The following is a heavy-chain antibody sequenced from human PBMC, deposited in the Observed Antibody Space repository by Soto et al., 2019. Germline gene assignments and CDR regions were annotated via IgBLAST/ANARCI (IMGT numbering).Heavy chain of an antibody. J-gene: IGHJ4*02. CDR3: ARERGSGWTFDY. CDR1: GFTFSIYS. V-gene: IGHV3-48*01. CDR2: ISSSSSTI. D-gene: IGHD6-19*01. Sequence: PGGSLRLSCAASGFTFSIYSMNWVRRAPGKGLEWVSYISSSSSTIYYADSVKGRFTISRDNAKNSLYLQMNSLRAEDTAVYYCARERGSGWTFDYWGQGTLVTAPQ.